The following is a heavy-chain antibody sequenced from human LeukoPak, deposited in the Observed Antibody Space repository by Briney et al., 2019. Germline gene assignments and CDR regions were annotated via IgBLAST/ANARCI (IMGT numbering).Heavy chain of an antibody. D-gene: IGHD1-26*01. CDR3: AKLGTYSFDY. Sequence: GGSLRLSCAASGFTFSSYAMSWVRQAPGKGLEWVSAISGSGGSTYYADYVKGRFTISKDNAENSLYLQMNSLRAEDTAVYYCAKLGTYSFDYWGQGTLVTVSS. CDR1: GFTFSSYA. CDR2: ISGSGGST. J-gene: IGHJ4*02. V-gene: IGHV3-23*01.